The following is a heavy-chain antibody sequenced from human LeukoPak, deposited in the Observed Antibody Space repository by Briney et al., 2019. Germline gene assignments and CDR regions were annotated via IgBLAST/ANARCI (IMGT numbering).Heavy chain of an antibody. J-gene: IGHJ4*02. CDR2: ISDNARST. CDR3: ARVPGQLDPLDY. CDR1: GFTFSSYA. D-gene: IGHD1-1*01. Sequence: PGGSLRLSCGASGFTFSSYAMGWVRQSPGKGLEWVSSISDNARSTYYADSVKGRFTISRDNSKNTLSLEMNSLRAEDTALYYCARVPGQLDPLDYWGRGTLVTVSS. V-gene: IGHV3-23*01.